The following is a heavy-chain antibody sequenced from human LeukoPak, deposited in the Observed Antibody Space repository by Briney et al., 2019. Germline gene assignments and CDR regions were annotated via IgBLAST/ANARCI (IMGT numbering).Heavy chain of an antibody. CDR1: GYTFTGYY. CDR3: AKIQYNWNYAFDY. V-gene: IGHV1-2*02. Sequence: GASVKISCKASGYTFTGYYMHWVRQAPGQGLEWMGWINPNSGGTNYAQKFQGRVTMTRDTSISTAYMELSRLRSDDTAVYYCAKIQYNWNYAFDYWGQGTLVTVSS. D-gene: IGHD1-7*01. CDR2: INPNSGGT. J-gene: IGHJ4*02.